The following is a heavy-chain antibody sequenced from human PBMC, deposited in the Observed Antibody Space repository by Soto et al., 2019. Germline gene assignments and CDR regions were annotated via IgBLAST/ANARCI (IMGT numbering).Heavy chain of an antibody. CDR3: AKGIVSTPRSAMDV. V-gene: IGHV1-18*03. J-gene: IGHJ6*02. CDR1: GYTFTRYG. CDR2: ISGYNGDT. D-gene: IGHD1-26*01. Sequence: ASVKVSCKASGYTFTRYGISWVRQAPGQGLEWMGWISGYNGDTKYAQKFQGRVTMTVDTSTTTAYMELRSLSAEDMAVYYCAKGIVSTPRSAMDVWGQGTTVTVSS.